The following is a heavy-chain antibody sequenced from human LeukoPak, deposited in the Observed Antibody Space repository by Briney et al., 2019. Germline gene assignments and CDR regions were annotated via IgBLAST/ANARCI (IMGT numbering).Heavy chain of an antibody. CDR2: IGISSSTI. Sequence: PGGSLRLSCAGSGFTFSSYSMNWVRQAPGKGLEWVSYIGISSSTIYYADSVKGRFTISRDNAKNSLYLQMNSLRAEDTAVYYCERALNLLDPVTLDYWGQGTLVTVSS. J-gene: IGHJ4*02. D-gene: IGHD1-1*01. V-gene: IGHV3-48*01. CDR1: GFTFSSYS. CDR3: ERALNLLDPVTLDY.